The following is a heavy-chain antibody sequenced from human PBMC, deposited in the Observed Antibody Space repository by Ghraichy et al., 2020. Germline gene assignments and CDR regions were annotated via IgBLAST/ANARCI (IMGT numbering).Heavy chain of an antibody. Sequence: GVLNISCVGSGFTVSSYSMNWVRQAPGKGLEWVSYITSSGRFISYADSVKGRFTVSRDNAQNSLYLQMRSLRDEDTAVYYCARGSTVVRYYYYDGMDVWGQGTTVTVSS. CDR3: ARGSTVVRYYYYDGMDV. CDR2: ITSSGRFI. J-gene: IGHJ6*02. D-gene: IGHD4-23*01. CDR1: GFTVSSYS. V-gene: IGHV3-48*02.